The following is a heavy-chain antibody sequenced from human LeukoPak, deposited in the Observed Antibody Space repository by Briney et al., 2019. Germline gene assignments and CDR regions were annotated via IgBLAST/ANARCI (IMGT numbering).Heavy chain of an antibody. Sequence: SVKVSCKASGGTFSSYAISWVRQAPGQGLEWMGRIIPILGRANYAQKFQGRVTITADKSTSTAYMELSSLRSEDTAVYYCARELTTVTTLYYYYGMDVWGQGTTVTVSS. V-gene: IGHV1-69*04. CDR3: ARELTTVTTLYYYYGMDV. J-gene: IGHJ6*02. CDR1: GGTFSSYA. D-gene: IGHD4-17*01. CDR2: IIPILGRA.